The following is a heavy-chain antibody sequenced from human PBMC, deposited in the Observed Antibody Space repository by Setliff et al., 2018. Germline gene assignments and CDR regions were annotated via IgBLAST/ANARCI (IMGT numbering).Heavy chain of an antibody. CDR1: GGSISSYY. D-gene: IGHD3-22*01. CDR2: ISTSSSTI. V-gene: IGHV3-48*01. Sequence: ETLSLTCTVSGGSISSYYWSWIRQPPGKGLEWISYISTSSSTICYADSVKGRFTISRDNANHTLYLQMNSLRADDTAVYYCARLALTGYDSSGYYYALDYYYYMDVWGKGTTVTVSS. CDR3: ARLALTGYDSSGYYYALDYYYYMDV. J-gene: IGHJ6*03.